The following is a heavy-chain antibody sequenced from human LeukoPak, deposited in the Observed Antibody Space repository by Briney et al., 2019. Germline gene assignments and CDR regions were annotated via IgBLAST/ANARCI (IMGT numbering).Heavy chain of an antibody. J-gene: IGHJ4*02. CDR2: IRSKLNTYAT. D-gene: IGHD3-22*01. V-gene: IGHV3-73*01. Sequence: GGSLRLSCEASGFTFNNSAMHWVRQASGKGLEWVGRIRSKLNTYATAYAASVKGRFTISRDDSKNTAYLQMNSLNTEDTAVYYCTSSYYSDTSDYSFDQWGQGTLVTVSS. CDR3: TSSYYSDTSDYSFDQ. CDR1: GFTFNNSA.